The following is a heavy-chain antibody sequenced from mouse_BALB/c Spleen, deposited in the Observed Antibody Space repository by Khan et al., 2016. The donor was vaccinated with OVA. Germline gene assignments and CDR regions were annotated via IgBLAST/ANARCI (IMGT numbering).Heavy chain of an antibody. D-gene: IGHD4-1*01. CDR2: ISSVGDYT. CDR3: ASHLTGSFAY. Sequence: EVELVESGGDLVKPGGSLKLSCAASGFTFSSYSMSWVRQTPDKRLEWVATISSVGDYTYYPDSVKGRFTISRDNAKNTLYLQMSSLKSEDTAMYYCASHLTGSFAYWGQGTQVTVSA. CDR1: GFTFSSYS. J-gene: IGHJ3*01. V-gene: IGHV5-6*01.